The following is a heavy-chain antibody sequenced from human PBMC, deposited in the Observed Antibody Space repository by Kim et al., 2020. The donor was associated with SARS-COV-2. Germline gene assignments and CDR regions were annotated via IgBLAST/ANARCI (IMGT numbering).Heavy chain of an antibody. D-gene: IGHD3-16*01. CDR1: GFNFNVAA. CDR2: IRSKIDGERT. Sequence: GGSLRLSCAADGFNFNVAAMTWVRQAPGKGLEWVGRIRSKIDGERTDYAAPVKGRFTLSRDDSKTTVYLQMDSLKTEDTAVYYCTTDWGSGNFLGYGAF. J-gene: IGHJ3*01. CDR3: TTDWGSGNFLGYGAF. V-gene: IGHV3-15*01.